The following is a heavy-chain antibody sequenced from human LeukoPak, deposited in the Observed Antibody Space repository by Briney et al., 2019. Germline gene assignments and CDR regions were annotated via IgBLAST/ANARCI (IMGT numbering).Heavy chain of an antibody. CDR1: GGSISSGGHY. V-gene: IGHV4-30-2*01. CDR3: ARAIPSTGYTGPFDP. Sequence: PSETLSLTYTVSGGSISSGGHYWNWIRQPPGKGLEWIGYIYHSGSHNYNPSLRSRVSMSLDRSKNQFSLNLTSVTAADTAVYFCARAIPSTGYTGPFDPWGQGTLITVSP. D-gene: IGHD2-2*02. CDR2: IYHSGSH. J-gene: IGHJ5*02.